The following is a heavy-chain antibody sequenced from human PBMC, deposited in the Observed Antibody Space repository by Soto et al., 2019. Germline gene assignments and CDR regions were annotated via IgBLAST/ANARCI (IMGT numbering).Heavy chain of an antibody. CDR1: GFTFSSYA. D-gene: IGHD6-13*01. V-gene: IGHV3-23*01. CDR2: ISGSGGST. J-gene: IGHJ6*02. Sequence: GGSLRLSCAGSGFTFSSYAMSWVRQAPGKGLEWVSGISGSGGSTHYADSVKGRFTISRDISKNTLYLQMNSLRAEDTAVYYCARERWYGDYYYGMDVWGQGTTVTVSS. CDR3: ARERWYGDYYYGMDV.